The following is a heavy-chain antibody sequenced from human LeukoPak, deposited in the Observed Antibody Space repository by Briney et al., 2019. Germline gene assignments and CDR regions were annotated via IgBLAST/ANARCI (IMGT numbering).Heavy chain of an antibody. V-gene: IGHV1-69*05. CDR3: ASTSTIFGVVTLDY. CDR1: GYTFTGYY. D-gene: IGHD3-3*01. Sequence: SVKVSCKASGYTFTGYYMHWVRQAPGQGLEWMGRIIPIFGTANYAQKFQGRVTITTDESTSTAYMELSSLRSEDTAVYYCASTSTIFGVVTLDYWGQGTLVTVSS. J-gene: IGHJ4*02. CDR2: IIPIFGTA.